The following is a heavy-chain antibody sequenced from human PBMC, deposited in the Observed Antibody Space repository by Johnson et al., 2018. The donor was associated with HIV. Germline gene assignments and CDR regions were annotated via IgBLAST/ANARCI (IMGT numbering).Heavy chain of an antibody. CDR1: GFTFDDYA. CDR2: LSWNGGTI. Sequence: VQLVESGGVVVQPGGSLRLSCAASGFTFDDYAMHWVRQVPGKGLEWISGLSWNGGTIGYADSVKGRFTISRDNAKSSLYLQMDSLRPEDTAFYFCARDQLGSKIEFSFYAFDMWGQGTLVTVSS. V-gene: IGHV3-9*01. J-gene: IGHJ3*02. D-gene: IGHD2-15*01. CDR3: ARDQLGSKIEFSFYAFDM.